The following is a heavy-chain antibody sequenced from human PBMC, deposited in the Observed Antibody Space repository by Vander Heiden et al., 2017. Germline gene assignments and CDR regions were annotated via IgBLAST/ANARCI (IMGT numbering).Heavy chain of an antibody. CDR2: ISSSSSTI. D-gene: IGHD3-22*01. CDR1: GFTFSSYS. V-gene: IGHV3-48*02. CDR3: AREAVRHGGSSGGGAFDI. J-gene: IGHJ3*02. Sequence: EVQLVESGGGLVQPGGSLRLSCAASGFTFSSYSMNWVRQAPGKGLEWVSYISSSSSTIYYADSVKGRGTISRDNAKNALYRQMNSLREEETAVYDCAREAVRHGGSSGGGAFDIWGQGTMVTVFS.